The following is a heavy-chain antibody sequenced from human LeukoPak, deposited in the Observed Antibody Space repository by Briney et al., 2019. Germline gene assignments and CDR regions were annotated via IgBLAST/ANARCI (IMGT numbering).Heavy chain of an antibody. V-gene: IGHV3-9*01. CDR1: GFTFDDYA. CDR2: ISWNSGSI. D-gene: IGHD6-19*01. J-gene: IGHJ4*02. CDR3: AKDMAGDTKNYFDY. Sequence: PGGSLRLSCAASGFTFDDYAMHWVRQAPGKGLEWVSGISWNSGSIGYADSVKGRFTISRDNAKNSLYLQMNSLRAEDTALYYCAKDMAGDTKNYFDYWGQGTLVTVSS.